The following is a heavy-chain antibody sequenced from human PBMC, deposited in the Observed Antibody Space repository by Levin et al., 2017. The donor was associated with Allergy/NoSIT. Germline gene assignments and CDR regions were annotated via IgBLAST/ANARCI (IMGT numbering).Heavy chain of an antibody. CDR3: ARVYPETGLFDY. J-gene: IGHJ4*02. Sequence: ASVKVSCKASGYTFTSYHIHWVRQAPGQGLEWMGWMTPNSGDTGYAQTFQGRVTMTRSTSISTAYMDLSSLTSEDTAVYYCARVYPETGLFDYWGQGTLVTVSS. CDR1: GYTFTSYH. V-gene: IGHV1-8*01. CDR2: MTPNSGDT. D-gene: IGHD7-27*01.